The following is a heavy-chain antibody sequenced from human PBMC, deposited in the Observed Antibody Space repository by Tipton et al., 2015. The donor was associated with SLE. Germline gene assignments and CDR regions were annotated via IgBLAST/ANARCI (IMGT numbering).Heavy chain of an antibody. J-gene: IGHJ4*02. V-gene: IGHV4-38-2*01. Sequence: TLSLTCAVSGYSISSGYYWGWVRLPPGKGLEWIGSIYHSGNTYYNPSLKSRVTISVDTSKNQFSLKLNSVTAADTAVYYCARSAGYSSSWAHFDYWGQGTLVTVSS. CDR1: GYSISSGYY. CDR3: ARSAGYSSSWAHFDY. D-gene: IGHD6-13*01. CDR2: IYHSGNT.